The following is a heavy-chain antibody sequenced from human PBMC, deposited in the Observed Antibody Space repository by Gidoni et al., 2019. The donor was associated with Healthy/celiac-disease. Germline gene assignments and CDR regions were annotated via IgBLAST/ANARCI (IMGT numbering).Heavy chain of an antibody. Sequence: QLQLQESGAGLVEPSQTLSLSCAVPGGSISTGGFSWRWIRQPPGKGLEWIGRIYHSGSTYYNQSLKSRVTISVDRSKNQFSLKLSSVTAADTAVYYCARESAARPNAFDIWGQGTMVTVSS. J-gene: IGHJ3*02. V-gene: IGHV4-30-2*01. CDR2: IYHSGST. CDR1: GGSISTGGFS. CDR3: ARESAARPNAFDI. D-gene: IGHD6-6*01.